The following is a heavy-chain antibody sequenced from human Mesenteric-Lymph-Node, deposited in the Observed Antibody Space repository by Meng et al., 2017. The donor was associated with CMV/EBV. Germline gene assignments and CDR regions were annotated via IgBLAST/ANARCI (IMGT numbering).Heavy chain of an antibody. D-gene: IGHD4/OR15-4a*01. Sequence: GGSLRLSCVASGFSFSSYWMSWVRQAPGKGLEWVANIKEDGSEKYYVDSMKGRITISRDNAKNSLYLQMNSLRAGDTAVYYCAREGLGLTYYYYGMDVWGQGTTVTVSS. CDR2: IKEDGSEK. V-gene: IGHV3-7*01. CDR1: GFSFSSYW. CDR3: AREGLGLTYYYYGMDV. J-gene: IGHJ6*02.